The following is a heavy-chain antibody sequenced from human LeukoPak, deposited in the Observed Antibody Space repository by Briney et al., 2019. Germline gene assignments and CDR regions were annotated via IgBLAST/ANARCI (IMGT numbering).Heavy chain of an antibody. D-gene: IGHD6-13*01. CDR2: ISGSGGST. CDR1: GFTFSTYA. CDR3: AKGKGHSSSWYWFDP. Sequence: GGSLRLSCAASGFTFSTYAMSWVRQAPGKGLEWVSAISGSGGSTYYADSVKGRFTISRDNSKNTLYLQMNSLRAEDTAVYYCAKGKGHSSSWYWFDPWGQGTLVTVSS. V-gene: IGHV3-23*01. J-gene: IGHJ5*02.